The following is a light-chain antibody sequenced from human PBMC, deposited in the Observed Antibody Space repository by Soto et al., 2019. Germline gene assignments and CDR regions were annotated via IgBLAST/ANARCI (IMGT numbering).Light chain of an antibody. CDR1: QGISNS. J-gene: IGKJ5*01. V-gene: IGKV1-9*01. CDR2: AAS. Sequence: IQLTQSPSSLAASVGDRFTITCRASQGISNSLAWYQQKPGKAPKLLISAASTLQSGVPSRFSGSGSGTEFTLTISSLQPEDFATYYCQQLYTFPFTFGQGTRLEIK. CDR3: QQLYTFPFT.